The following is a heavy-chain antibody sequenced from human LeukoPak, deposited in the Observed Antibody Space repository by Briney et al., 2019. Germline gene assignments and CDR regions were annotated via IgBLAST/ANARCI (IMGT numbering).Heavy chain of an antibody. CDR3: ARDCLSSGSSDEIDY. V-gene: IGHV3-74*01. Sequence: GGALRLSCAASGFTFSSYWMHWVRQAPGKGVVWVSRINSDGSSTNYADSVKGGFTISREKAKKTLCMQMKRLRAEHTAVYYCARDCLSSGSSDEIDYWGQGTLVTVSS. CDR2: INSDGSST. J-gene: IGHJ4*02. CDR1: GFTFSSYW. D-gene: IGHD6-19*01.